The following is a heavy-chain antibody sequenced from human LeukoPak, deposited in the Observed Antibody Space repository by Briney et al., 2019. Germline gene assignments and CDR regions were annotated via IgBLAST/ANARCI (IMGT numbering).Heavy chain of an antibody. J-gene: IGHJ5*02. CDR2: MYHSGST. CDR3: AGAVLGGFWFEP. D-gene: IGHD2-15*01. CDR1: GGSMTNYD. V-gene: IGHV4-59*01. Sequence: PSETLSLTCTVSGGSMTNYDWRWMRQPPGKGLEWIGYMYHSGSTNYNPSLKSRVTISVDTSKHQFSLRMNSVTAADTAVYYCAGAVLGGFWFEPWGQGTLVTVS.